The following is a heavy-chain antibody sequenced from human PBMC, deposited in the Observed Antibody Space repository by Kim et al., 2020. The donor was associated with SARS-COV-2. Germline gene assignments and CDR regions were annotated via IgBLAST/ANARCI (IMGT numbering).Heavy chain of an antibody. V-gene: IGHV3-48*03. J-gene: IGHJ4*02. CDR2: ISSSGSTI. Sequence: GGSLRLSCAASGFTFSSYEMNWVRQAPGKGLEWVSYISSSGSTIYYADSVKGRFTISRDNAKNSLYLQMNSLRAEDTAVYYCARDLKYYYDSSGFWGQGTLVTVSS. CDR1: GFTFSSYE. CDR3: ARDLKYYYDSSGF. D-gene: IGHD3-22*01.